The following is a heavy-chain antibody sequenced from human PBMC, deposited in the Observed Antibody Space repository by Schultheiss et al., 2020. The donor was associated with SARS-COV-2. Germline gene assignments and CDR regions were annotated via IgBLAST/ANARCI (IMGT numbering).Heavy chain of an antibody. CDR3: ARDDSGYSGYDLQGYYYGMDV. CDR2: INPNSGGT. J-gene: IGHJ6*02. CDR1: GYTFTGYY. Sequence: ASVKVSCKASGYTFTGYYMHWVRQAPGQGLEWMGWINPNSGGTNYAQKFQGRVTMTRDTSISTAYMELSRLRSDDTAVYYCARDDSGYSGYDLQGYYYGMDVWGQGTTVTVSS. V-gene: IGHV1-2*02. D-gene: IGHD5-12*01.